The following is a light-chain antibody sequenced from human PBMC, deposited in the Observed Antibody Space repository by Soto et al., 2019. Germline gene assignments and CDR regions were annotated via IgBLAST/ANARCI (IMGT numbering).Light chain of an antibody. CDR2: GAS. Sequence: EIVLTQSPATLSLSPGERATFSCWASQRVGRDYLAWYQQKPGQAPRLLIHGASTRATGIPDRFSGSGSGTDFTLTISRLEPEDFSAYYCQQYASSPLTFGGDTKVEIK. V-gene: IGKV3-20*01. J-gene: IGKJ4*01. CDR3: QQYASSPLT. CDR1: QRVGRDY.